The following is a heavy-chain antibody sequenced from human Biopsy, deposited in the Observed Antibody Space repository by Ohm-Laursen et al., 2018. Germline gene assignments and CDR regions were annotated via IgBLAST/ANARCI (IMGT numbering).Heavy chain of an antibody. CDR2: IYKTETT. Sequence: GTLSLTCPVSGGSISSSTTYYWAWLRQPPGKGLEWLGIIYKTETTFYIPSLKSRVTISVDTTANQFSLKVSSVIAADTALYFCARHPTGFWFDSWGHGTLVTVSS. CDR3: ARHPTGFWFDS. J-gene: IGHJ5*01. CDR1: GGSISSSTTYY. V-gene: IGHV4-39*01.